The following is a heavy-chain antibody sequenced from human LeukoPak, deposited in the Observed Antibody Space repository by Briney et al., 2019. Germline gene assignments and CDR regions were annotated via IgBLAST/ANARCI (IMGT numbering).Heavy chain of an antibody. D-gene: IGHD3-3*01. CDR3: ARTVRFLDLIDY. CDR2: IKQDGSEK. CDR1: GFTFSSYA. Sequence: GGSLRLSCAASGFTFSSYAMNWVRQAPGKGLEWVANIKQDGSEKYYVDSVKGRFTISRDNAKNSLYLQMNSLRAEDTAVYYCARTVRFLDLIDYWGQGTLVTVSS. J-gene: IGHJ4*02. V-gene: IGHV3-7*03.